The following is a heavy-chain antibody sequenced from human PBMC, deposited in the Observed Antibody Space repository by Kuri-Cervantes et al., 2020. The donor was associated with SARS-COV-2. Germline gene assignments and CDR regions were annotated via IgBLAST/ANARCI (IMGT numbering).Heavy chain of an antibody. J-gene: IGHJ4*02. D-gene: IGHD6-19*01. V-gene: IGHV3-30*04. CDR1: GFTFSSYA. CDR2: ISYDGSNK. CDR3: AREEAVAGNGGLDY. Sequence: GGSLRLSCAASGFTFSSYAMHWVRQAPGKGLEWVAVISYDGSNKYYADSVKGRFTISRDNSKNTLYLQMSSLRAEDTAVYYCAREEAVAGNGGLDYWGQGTLVTVSS.